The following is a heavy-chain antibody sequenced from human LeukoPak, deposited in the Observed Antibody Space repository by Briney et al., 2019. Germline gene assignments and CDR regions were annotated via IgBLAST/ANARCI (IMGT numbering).Heavy chain of an antibody. CDR1: GFTFSSYG. D-gene: IGHD2-15*01. J-gene: IGHJ6*02. CDR2: ISYDGSNK. V-gene: IGHV3-30*18. Sequence: GGSLRLSCAASGFTFSSYGMHWVRQAPGKGLEWVAVISYDGSNKYYADSVKGRFTISRDNSKDTLYLQMNSLRAEDTAVYYCAKSRPSALLPPYYYYGMDVWGQGTTVTVSS. CDR3: AKSRPSALLPPYYYYGMDV.